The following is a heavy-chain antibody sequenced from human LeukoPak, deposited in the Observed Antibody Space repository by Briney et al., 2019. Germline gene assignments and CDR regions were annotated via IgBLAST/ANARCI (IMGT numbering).Heavy chain of an antibody. J-gene: IGHJ4*02. CDR3: VRKFATGD. V-gene: IGHV3-74*01. Sequence: PGGSLRLSCAASGFTFSSHLMHWVRQAHGTGLVWVSSVKSDGTATNYADSVKGRFTISRDNAKNTLYLQMNSLRVEDTAVYYCVRKFATGDWGQGTLVTVSS. CDR2: VKSDGTAT. CDR1: GFTFSSHL. D-gene: IGHD1-14*01.